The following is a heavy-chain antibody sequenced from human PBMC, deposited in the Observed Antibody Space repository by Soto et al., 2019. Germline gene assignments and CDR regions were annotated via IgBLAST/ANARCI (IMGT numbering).Heavy chain of an antibody. D-gene: IGHD2-2*01. Sequence: QAQLAQSGAEVRKPGASVKVSCKASGYTFVSHGISWVRQAPGQGLEWLGWISVSNGNTKYAPKLQGRVTLTTDTSTSTAYMQLTSLRSDDTAGYYWARHKAGLVASDNCVDPWGQGTLVTVSS. V-gene: IGHV1-18*01. CDR1: GYTFVSHG. CDR3: ARHKAGLVASDNCVDP. CDR2: ISVSNGNT. J-gene: IGHJ5*02.